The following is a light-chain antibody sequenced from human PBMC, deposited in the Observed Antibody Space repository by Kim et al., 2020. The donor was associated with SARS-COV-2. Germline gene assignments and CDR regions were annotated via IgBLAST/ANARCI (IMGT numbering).Light chain of an antibody. CDR3: QQSRTAPLLT. V-gene: IGKV1-39*01. Sequence: DIQMTQSPSSLSASVGDRVTIACRASQSISTYLNWYQQKPGKAPNLLIYAASSLQSGVPSRFSGSGSGTDFTLTISSLQPEDVATYYCQQSRTAPLLTFGGGTKVDIK. CDR1: QSISTY. CDR2: AAS. J-gene: IGKJ4*01.